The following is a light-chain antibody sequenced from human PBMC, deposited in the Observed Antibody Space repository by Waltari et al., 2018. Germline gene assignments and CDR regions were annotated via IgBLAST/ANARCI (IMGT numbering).Light chain of an antibody. J-gene: IGKJ2*01. CDR3: QKYNSYST. Sequence: DIQMTPSPSTLSASVGTRVTITCRASQSISSWLAWYQQKPGKAPKLLIYKASSLESRVTSRFSGSGSGTEFTLTISSLQPDDFATYYCQKYNSYSTFGQGTKLEIK. CDR2: KAS. V-gene: IGKV1-5*03. CDR1: QSISSW.